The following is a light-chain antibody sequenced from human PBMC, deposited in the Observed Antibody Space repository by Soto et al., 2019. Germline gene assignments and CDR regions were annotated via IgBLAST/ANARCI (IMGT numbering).Light chain of an antibody. Sequence: SYELTQPPSVSVSPGQTARITCSGDALPKQYAYWYQQKPGQAPVLVIYKDSERPSGIPERFSGSSSGTTVTLTISGVQAEDEADYYCQSAVSNGGVSGGGTKLTVL. J-gene: IGLJ2*01. CDR1: ALPKQY. CDR2: KDS. V-gene: IGLV3-25*03. CDR3: QSAVSNGGV.